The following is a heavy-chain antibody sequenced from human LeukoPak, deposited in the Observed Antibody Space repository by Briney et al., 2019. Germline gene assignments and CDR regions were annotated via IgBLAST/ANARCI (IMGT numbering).Heavy chain of an antibody. CDR2: IYYSGST. CDR1: GGSISSYY. Sequence: SETLSLTCTVSGGSISSYYWSWIRQPPGKGLEWIGYIYYSGSTNCNPSLKSRVTISVDTSKNQFSLKLSSVTAADTAVYYCARVGNCSGGSCYSDYFEYWGQGTLVTVSS. CDR3: ARVGNCSGGSCYSDYFEY. V-gene: IGHV4-59*01. D-gene: IGHD2-15*01. J-gene: IGHJ4*02.